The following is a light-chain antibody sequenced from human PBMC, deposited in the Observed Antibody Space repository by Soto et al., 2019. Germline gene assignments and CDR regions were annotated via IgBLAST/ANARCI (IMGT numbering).Light chain of an antibody. Sequence: QSVLTQPASVSGSPGQSITISCTGTSSDVGGYNYVSWYQQHPSKAPKLMIYDVSNRPSGGSNRVTGSKSDNTASLTISGLQAEDEADYYCSSYTSSSTLFGGGTKLTVL. CDR3: SSYTSSSTL. CDR1: SSDVGGYNY. V-gene: IGLV2-14*01. J-gene: IGLJ2*01. CDR2: DVS.